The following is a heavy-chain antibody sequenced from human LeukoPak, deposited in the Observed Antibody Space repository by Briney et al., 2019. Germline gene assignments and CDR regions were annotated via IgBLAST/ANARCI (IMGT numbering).Heavy chain of an antibody. D-gene: IGHD3-22*01. CDR2: ISSSGSTI. CDR3: ARVDYYDSSGYYYTRLDYYYYGMDV. Sequence: GGSLRLSCAASGFTFSSYEMNWVRQAPGKGLEWVSYISSSGSTIYYADSVKGRFTISRDNAKNSLYLQMNSLRAEDTAVYYCARVDYYDSSGYYYTRLDYYYYGMDVWGQGTTVTAS. J-gene: IGHJ6*02. CDR1: GFTFSSYE. V-gene: IGHV3-48*03.